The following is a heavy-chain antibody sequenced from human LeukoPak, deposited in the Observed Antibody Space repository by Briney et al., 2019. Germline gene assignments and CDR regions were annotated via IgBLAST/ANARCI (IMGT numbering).Heavy chain of an antibody. CDR3: ARDNAAYYDSSGLFDY. J-gene: IGHJ4*02. D-gene: IGHD3-22*01. V-gene: IGHV3-30-3*01. CDR1: GFTFSSYA. Sequence: GGSLRLSCAASGFTFSSYAMHWVRQAPGKGLEWVAVISYDGSNKYYADSVKGRFTISRDNSKNTLYLQMNSLRAEDTAVYYCARDNAAYYDSSGLFDYWGQGTLVTASS. CDR2: ISYDGSNK.